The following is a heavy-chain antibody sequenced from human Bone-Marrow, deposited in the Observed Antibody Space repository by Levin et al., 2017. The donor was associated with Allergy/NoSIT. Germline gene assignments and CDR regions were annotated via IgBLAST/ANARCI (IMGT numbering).Heavy chain of an antibody. CDR3: AHSLRRELFDAFDT. CDR2: IFWNDDK. Sequence: SGPTLVKPTQTLTLTCTFSGFSLRTTGVGVGWIRQPPGKPLEWLALIFWNDDKRYRPSLKSRLTITKDTSKDQVVLAMTNVGPVDTGTYYCAHSLRRELFDAFDTWGQGTKVTVSS. CDR1: GFSLRTTGVG. J-gene: IGHJ3*02. D-gene: IGHD4-23*01. V-gene: IGHV2-5*01.